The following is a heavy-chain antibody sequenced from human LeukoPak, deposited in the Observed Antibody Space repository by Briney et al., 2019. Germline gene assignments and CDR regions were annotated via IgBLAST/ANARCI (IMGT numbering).Heavy chain of an antibody. D-gene: IGHD3-16*01. CDR1: GGSISSYY. CDR3: ASGRGEMATREYYFDY. Sequence: PSETLSLTCTVSGGSISSYYWSWIRQPPGKGLEWIGYIYYSGSTNYNPSLKSQVTISVDTSKNQFSLKLSSVTAADTAVYYCASGRGEMATREYYFDYWGQGTLVTVSP. CDR2: IYYSGST. J-gene: IGHJ4*02. V-gene: IGHV4-59*12.